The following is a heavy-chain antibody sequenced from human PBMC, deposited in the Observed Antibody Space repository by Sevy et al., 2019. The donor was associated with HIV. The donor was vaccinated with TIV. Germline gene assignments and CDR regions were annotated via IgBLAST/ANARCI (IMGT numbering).Heavy chain of an antibody. V-gene: IGHV3-30*18. CDR3: AKEDYGGNLPNYFAS. D-gene: IGHD4-17*01. Sequence: GGSLRLSCAASGFTFSDHGMHWVRQAPGKGLDWVAAISYDGNNGYYADSVKGRFTISRDNSKNTLYLQMDSVRPEDTAVYYCAKEDYGGNLPNYFASWGQGTRVTVSS. J-gene: IGHJ4*02. CDR2: ISYDGNNG. CDR1: GFTFSDHG.